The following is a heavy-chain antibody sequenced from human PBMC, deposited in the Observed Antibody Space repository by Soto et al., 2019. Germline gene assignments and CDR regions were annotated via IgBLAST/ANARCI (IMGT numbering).Heavy chain of an antibody. CDR2: IIPILGIA. V-gene: IGHV1-69*08. CDR1: GGTFSSYT. J-gene: IGHJ1*01. D-gene: IGHD3-22*01. Sequence: QVQLVQSGAEVKKPGSSVKVSCKASGGTFSSYTISWVRQAPGQGLEWMGRIIPILGIANYAQKFQGRVTITADKSTMTAYMELSSLGSEDTAVYYCARDGGYYGSSGYFQHWGQGTLVTVSS. CDR3: ARDGGYYGSSGYFQH.